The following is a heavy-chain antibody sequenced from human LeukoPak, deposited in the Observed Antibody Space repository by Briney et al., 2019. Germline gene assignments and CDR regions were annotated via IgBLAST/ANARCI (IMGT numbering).Heavy chain of an antibody. Sequence: SETLSLTCTVSGASISSSTYYWGWIRQSPGKGLEWIGSASYSRNTYYNPSLKSRVTILVDTSKNQFSLKMTSVTAADTAVYYCARDQYYDVSTYYEIDYWGQGTLVTVSS. CDR2: ASYSRNT. CDR3: ARDQYYDVSTYYEIDY. D-gene: IGHD3-22*01. J-gene: IGHJ4*02. V-gene: IGHV4-39*07. CDR1: GASISSSTYY.